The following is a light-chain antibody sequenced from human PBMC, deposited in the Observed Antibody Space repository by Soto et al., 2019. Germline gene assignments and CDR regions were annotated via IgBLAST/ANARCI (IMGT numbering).Light chain of an antibody. J-gene: IGKJ5*01. CDR1: QSVSSN. Sequence: DIVFTQSPCTLSLSPGERATLSCRASQSVSSNHLAWYQQKPGQAPRLLIYDASNRATGIPARFSGSGSGTDFTLTISSLEPEDFAVYYCQQRSNWPITFGQGTRLEIK. V-gene: IGKV3-11*01. CDR3: QQRSNWPIT. CDR2: DAS.